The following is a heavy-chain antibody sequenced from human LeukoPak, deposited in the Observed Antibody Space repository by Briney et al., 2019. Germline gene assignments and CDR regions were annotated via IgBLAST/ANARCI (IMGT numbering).Heavy chain of an antibody. V-gene: IGHV4-38-2*02. D-gene: IGHD5-24*01. CDR2: IYHSDIT. J-gene: IGHJ3*02. Sequence: SETLSLTCAVSGYSISSGYYWGWIRQPPGKGLEWIGFIYHSDITNYNPPLKSRVTISLDTSKNQFSLKVSSVTAADTAVYYCARERWVQLDAFDIWGPGTMVTVSS. CDR3: ARERWVQLDAFDI. CDR1: GYSISSGYY.